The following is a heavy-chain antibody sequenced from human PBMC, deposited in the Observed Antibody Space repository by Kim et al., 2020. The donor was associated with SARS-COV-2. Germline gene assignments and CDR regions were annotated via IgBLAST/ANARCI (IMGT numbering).Heavy chain of an antibody. Sequence: GGSLRLSCAASGFTFSSYAMSWVRQAPGKGLEWVSAISGSGGSTYYADSVKGRFTISRDNSKNTLYLQMNSLRAEDTAVYYCAKDQSPNYYDSLYYYYGMDVWGQGTTVTVSS. CDR3: AKDQSPNYYDSLYYYYGMDV. CDR2: ISGSGGST. D-gene: IGHD3-22*01. CDR1: GFTFSSYA. V-gene: IGHV3-23*01. J-gene: IGHJ6*02.